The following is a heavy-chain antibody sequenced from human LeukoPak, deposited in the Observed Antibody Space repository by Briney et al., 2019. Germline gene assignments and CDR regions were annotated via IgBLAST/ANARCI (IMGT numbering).Heavy chain of an antibody. J-gene: IGHJ6*02. V-gene: IGHV1-3*01. CDR2: INAYNGNT. CDR3: ARDMGLYYYYGMDV. D-gene: IGHD3-10*01. CDR1: GYTFTSYA. Sequence: ASVKVSCKASGYTFTSYAMHWVRQAPGQRLEWMGWINAYNGNTNYAQKLQGRVTMTTDTSTSTAYMELRSLRSDDTAVYYCARDMGLYYYYGMDVWGQGTTVTVSS.